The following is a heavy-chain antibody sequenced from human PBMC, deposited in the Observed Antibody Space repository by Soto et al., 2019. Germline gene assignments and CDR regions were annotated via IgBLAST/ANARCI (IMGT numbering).Heavy chain of an antibody. CDR2: IYYSGST. Sequence: LSLTCTVSGGSISSGGYYWSWIRQHPGKGLEWIGYIYYSGSTYYNPSLKSRVTISVDTSKNQFSLKLSSVTAADTTVYYCARVYAAVAGISTDFDYWGQGTLVTVSS. CDR3: ARVYAAVAGISTDFDY. CDR1: GGSISSGGYY. V-gene: IGHV4-31*03. J-gene: IGHJ4*02. D-gene: IGHD6-19*01.